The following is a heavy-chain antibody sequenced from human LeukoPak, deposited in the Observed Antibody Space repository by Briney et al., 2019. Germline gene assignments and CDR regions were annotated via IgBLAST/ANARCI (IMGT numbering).Heavy chain of an antibody. CDR3: ARGPDSSGYYADGAFDI. CDR1: GGSFSGYY. D-gene: IGHD3-22*01. J-gene: IGHJ3*02. Sequence: KPSETLSLTCAVYGGSFSGYYWSWIRQPPGKGLEWIGEINHSGSTNYNPSLKSRVTISVDTSKNQFSLKLSSVTAADTAVYYCARGPDSSGYYADGAFDIWGQGTMVTVSS. CDR2: INHSGST. V-gene: IGHV4-34*01.